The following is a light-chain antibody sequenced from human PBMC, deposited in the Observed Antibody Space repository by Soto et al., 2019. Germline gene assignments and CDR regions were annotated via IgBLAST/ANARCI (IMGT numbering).Light chain of an antibody. CDR1: QSVSRNS. CDR2: GAS. CDR3: QQYGSSPTWT. V-gene: IGKV3-20*01. J-gene: IGKJ1*01. Sequence: EVVLTQSPGTLSLSVGETATLSCRARQSVSRNSLTWYQQRPGQAPTLLISGASSRATGIPDRFSGSGSGTDFTLTISRLEPEDFAVYYCQQYGSSPTWTFGQGTKVDIK.